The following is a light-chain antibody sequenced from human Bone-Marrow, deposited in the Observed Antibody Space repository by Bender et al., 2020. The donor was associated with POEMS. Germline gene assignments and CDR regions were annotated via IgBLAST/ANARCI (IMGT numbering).Light chain of an antibody. V-gene: IGLV1-44*01. Sequence: QSVLTKPPSASGTPGQRVTISCSGGSSNIGAHAVNWYQHLPGTAPKLLIYSSHRRPSEVPDRFSGSRSGTSASLAISGLQSEDEADYYCAVWDDSLNGWVFGGGTKLTV. CDR1: SSNIGAHA. CDR3: AVWDDSLNGWV. CDR2: SSH. J-gene: IGLJ3*02.